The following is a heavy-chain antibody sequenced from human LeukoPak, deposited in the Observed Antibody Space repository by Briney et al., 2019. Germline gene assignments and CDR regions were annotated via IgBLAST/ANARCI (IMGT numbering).Heavy chain of an antibody. Sequence: PSETLSLTCTVSSYSINSGYYWAWVRQPPGKGLEWIGNIYRSGSTYYNPSLNSRVTISVDTSKNQFSLRLNSVTAADTAVYYCAAEFGTFIADYWGQGIPVTVSS. CDR1: SYSINSGYY. CDR2: IYRSGST. V-gene: IGHV4-38-2*02. CDR3: AAEFGTFIADY. J-gene: IGHJ4*02. D-gene: IGHD2-21*01.